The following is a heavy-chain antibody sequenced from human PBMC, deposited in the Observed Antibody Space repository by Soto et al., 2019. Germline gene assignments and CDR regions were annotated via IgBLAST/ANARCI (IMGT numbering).Heavy chain of an antibody. J-gene: IGHJ6*01. CDR3: ARDQGYRDFFSVSHFSYPMDI. CDR2: VYYTGTT. Sequence: TSETLSLTCSVSGGSIDSTNYYWTWIRQLPGKGPEWIGNVYYTGTTFYNPFLKSRLTISMDTSRNQFSLQLTSVTAADTAVYFCARDQGYRDFFSVSHFSYPMDICGQRTTVTVSS. V-gene: IGHV4-30-4*01. CDR1: GGSIDSTNYY. D-gene: IGHD2-15*01.